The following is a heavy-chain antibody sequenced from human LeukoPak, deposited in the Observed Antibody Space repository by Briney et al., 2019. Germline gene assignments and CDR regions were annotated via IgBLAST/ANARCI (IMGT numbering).Heavy chain of an antibody. CDR1: GFTFSTYW. CDR2: INQDGSDI. J-gene: IGHJ5*02. Sequence: GGSLRLSCAASGFTFSTYWMSWVRQAPGKGLEWVGNINQDGSDIYYVDSVKGRFTISRDNAKNSLSLQMNSLRADDTAVYYCARAPNWFDPWGQGTLVTVSS. V-gene: IGHV3-7*04. CDR3: ARAPNWFDP.